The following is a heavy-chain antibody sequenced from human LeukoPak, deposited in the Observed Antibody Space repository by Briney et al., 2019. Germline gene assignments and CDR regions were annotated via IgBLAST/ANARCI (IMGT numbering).Heavy chain of an antibody. CDR1: GSSFTSHW. CDR2: IYPGDSET. J-gene: IGHJ3*02. Sequence: MLGESLKISCKGSGSSFTSHWIGWVRQLPGKGLDWMGIIYPGDSETRYSPSFQGQVTISADKTISTAYLQWSSLKASDTAMYYCARRYYYDSSGYYLAHDAFDIWGQGKMVTVSS. D-gene: IGHD3-22*01. V-gene: IGHV5-51*01. CDR3: ARRYYYDSSGYYLAHDAFDI.